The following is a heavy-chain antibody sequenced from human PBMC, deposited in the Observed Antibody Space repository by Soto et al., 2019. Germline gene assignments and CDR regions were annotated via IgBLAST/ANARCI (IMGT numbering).Heavy chain of an antibody. CDR3: AKDRSGGWFDDAFDI. V-gene: IGHV3-23*01. J-gene: IGHJ3*02. D-gene: IGHD6-19*01. CDR2: ISGSAGST. Sequence: GGSLGLSCAASGFTFRTYAMSWVRQAPGKGLEWVSAISGSAGSTYYADSVKGRLTISRDNFKNTLYLQMNSLRAEDTAIYYWAKDRSGGWFDDAFDIWGQGTMVTVSS. CDR1: GFTFRTYA.